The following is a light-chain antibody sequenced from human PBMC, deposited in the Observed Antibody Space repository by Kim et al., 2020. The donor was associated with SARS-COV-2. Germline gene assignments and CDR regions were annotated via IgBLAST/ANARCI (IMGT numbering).Light chain of an antibody. CDR2: EDN. CDR1: SGGMASNY. V-gene: IGLV6-57*03. CDR3: QSYDSSNTWV. J-gene: IGLJ3*02. Sequence: KTVTIACTRSSGGMASNYVQWYQQRPGSAPTTVIYEDNQRPSGVPDRFSGSIDSSSNSASLTISGLKTEDEADYYCQSYDSSNTWVFGGGTQLTVL.